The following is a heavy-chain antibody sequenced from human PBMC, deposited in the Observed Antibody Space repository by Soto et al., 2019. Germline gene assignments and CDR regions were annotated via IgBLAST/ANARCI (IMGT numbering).Heavy chain of an antibody. CDR3: ARAFPSDYYYYGMDV. Sequence: ASVKVSCKASGYTFTGSYMHWVRQAPGQGPEWMGWINPNSGGTNYAQKFQGWVTMTRDTSISTAYMELSRLRSDDTAVYYCARAFPSDYYYYGMDVWGQGTTVTVSS. J-gene: IGHJ6*02. CDR1: GYTFTGSY. CDR2: INPNSGGT. V-gene: IGHV1-2*04.